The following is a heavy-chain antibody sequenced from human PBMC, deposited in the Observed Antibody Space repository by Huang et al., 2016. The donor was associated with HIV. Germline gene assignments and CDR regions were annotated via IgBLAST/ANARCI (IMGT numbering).Heavy chain of an antibody. CDR1: GFSLTTTGVG. Sequence: QITLRESGPALVKPTQTLTLTCTFSGFSLTTTGVGVGWIRQPPGQAREWLAFIYSNGEGRYSPSLSSRLTITKDTSKKQVVLTMTNMDPVDTATYYCAHSTDASAATFYFDFWGQGTLVAVSS. J-gene: IGHJ4*02. D-gene: IGHD6-25*01. V-gene: IGHV2-5*01. CDR2: IYSNGEG. CDR3: AHSTDASAATFYFDF.